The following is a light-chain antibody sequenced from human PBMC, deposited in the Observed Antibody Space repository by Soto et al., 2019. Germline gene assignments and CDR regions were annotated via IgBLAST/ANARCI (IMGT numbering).Light chain of an antibody. V-gene: IGKV3D-15*01. J-gene: IGKJ3*01. CDR1: RSVSSN. CDR3: QQYNNWPPFT. CDR2: GAS. Sequence: EIVMTQSPATLSVSPGERATLSCRASRSVSSNLAWYQQKPGQAPRLLIYGASIRATGIPARFSGSGSGTEFTLTISSLQSEDFAVYYCQQYNNWPPFTFGPGTKVDIK.